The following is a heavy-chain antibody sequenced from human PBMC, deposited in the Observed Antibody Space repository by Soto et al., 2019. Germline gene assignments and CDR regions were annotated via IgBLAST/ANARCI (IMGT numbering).Heavy chain of an antibody. J-gene: IGHJ3*02. CDR3: TRLDVAMWSIGYAFDI. V-gene: IGHV3-73*01. D-gene: IGHD2-8*02. CDR2: IRTKANNYAT. Sequence: PGGSLRLSCAASGFTFSDSAMHWVRQTSGRGLEWVGRIRTKANNYATEYAASVKGRSTISRDDSKNTAYLQMNSLQTEDTAVYYCTRLDVAMWSIGYAFDIWGQGTMDTVSS. CDR1: GFTFSDSA.